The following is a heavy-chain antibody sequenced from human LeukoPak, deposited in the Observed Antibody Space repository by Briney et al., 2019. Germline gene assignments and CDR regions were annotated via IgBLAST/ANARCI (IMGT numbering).Heavy chain of an antibody. CDR2: ISSNGGST. Sequence: GGSLRLSCSASGFTFSHYAMNWVRQAPGKGLEYVSSISSNGGSTNFADSVKDRFTVSRDNSKNTLYLQMSSLRAEDTAIYYCVKDLYCSGGSCNYWGQGTLVTVSS. J-gene: IGHJ4*02. CDR3: VKDLYCSGGSCNY. CDR1: GFTFSHYA. D-gene: IGHD2-15*01. V-gene: IGHV3-64D*09.